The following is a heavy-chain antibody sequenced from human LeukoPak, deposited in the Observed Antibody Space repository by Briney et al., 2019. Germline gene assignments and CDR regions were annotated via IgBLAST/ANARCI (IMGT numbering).Heavy chain of an antibody. CDR1: GGPISSGNYY. CDR2: VHSSGST. Sequence: PSETLSLTCTVSGGPISSGNYYWNWIRPPAGKGLEWIGRVHSSGSTNHNPSLKSRVTISRDTSKNQFSLIVSSVTAADTAMYFCARSKGDYGSGSLGYWGQGTLVTVAS. D-gene: IGHD3-10*01. V-gene: IGHV4-61*02. CDR3: ARSKGDYGSGSLGY. J-gene: IGHJ4*02.